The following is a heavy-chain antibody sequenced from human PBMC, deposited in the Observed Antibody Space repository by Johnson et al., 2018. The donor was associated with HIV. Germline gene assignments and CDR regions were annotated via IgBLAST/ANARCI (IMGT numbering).Heavy chain of an antibody. CDR1: GFTFDDYG. Sequence: VQLVESGGGVVRPGGSLRLSCVASGFTFDDYGMSWVRQVPGKGLEWVSGINWSGGSTAYADSVKGRFTISRDNAKNSLYLQMNSLRAEDTALYYCARVAAAAGRITDAFDIWGQGTMVSVSS. J-gene: IGHJ3*02. D-gene: IGHD6-13*01. CDR2: INWSGGST. CDR3: ARVAAAAGRITDAFDI. V-gene: IGHV3-20*04.